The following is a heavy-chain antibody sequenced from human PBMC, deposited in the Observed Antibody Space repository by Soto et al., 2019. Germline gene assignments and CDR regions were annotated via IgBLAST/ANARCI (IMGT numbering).Heavy chain of an antibody. CDR1: GFTVSSKY. V-gene: IGHV3-53*01. D-gene: IGHD6-19*01. CDR2: IYGGGTT. Sequence: EVQLVESGGGLIQPGGSLRLSCAASGFTVSSKYMTWVRQAPGKGLEWVSVIYGGGTTYYADSVKGRFTISRDNSKNTLYLQMTSLRAEDTALYYCVQTTGCPGFDFWGQGTLVTVSS. J-gene: IGHJ4*02. CDR3: VQTTGCPGFDF.